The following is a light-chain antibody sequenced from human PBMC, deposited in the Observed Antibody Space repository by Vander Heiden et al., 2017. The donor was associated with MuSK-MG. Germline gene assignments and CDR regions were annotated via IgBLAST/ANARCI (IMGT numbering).Light chain of an antibody. CDR1: QRISNY. Sequence: DIQMTQSPSSLSASVGDRVTITCRASQRISNYLNWYQQKPGKAPKLLIYAASSLQSGVPSRFSGSGSGTDFTLTISRLQPEDFAAYYCQQSYSTLMDTVGQGTRLEIK. J-gene: IGKJ2*01. V-gene: IGKV1-39*01. CDR2: AAS. CDR3: QQSYSTLMDT.